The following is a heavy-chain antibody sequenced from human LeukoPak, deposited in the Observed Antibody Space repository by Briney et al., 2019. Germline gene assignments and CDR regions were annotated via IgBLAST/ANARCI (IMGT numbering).Heavy chain of an antibody. CDR3: ARDGSGYSDPVDY. Sequence: GGSLRLSCAASGFTFSSYTMNWVRQAPGKVLEWVSSISSSSSYIYYADSVKGRFTISRYNAKNSLYLQMNSLRAEDTAVYYCARDGSGYSDPVDYWGQGTLVTVSS. V-gene: IGHV3-21*01. CDR1: GFTFSSYT. D-gene: IGHD3-22*01. CDR2: ISSSSSYI. J-gene: IGHJ4*02.